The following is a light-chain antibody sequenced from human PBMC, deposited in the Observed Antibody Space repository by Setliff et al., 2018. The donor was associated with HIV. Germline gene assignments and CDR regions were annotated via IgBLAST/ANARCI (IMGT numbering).Light chain of an antibody. Sequence: QSALTQPRSVSGSPGQSVTISCTGTSSDVGGYNYVSWYQHLPGKAPKLMIYDVTKRPSGVPDRFSGSKSGNTASLTISGLQSEDEADYYCCSYAGSYTSLYGVGTGTKVTVL. CDR1: SSDVGGYNY. CDR3: CSYAGSYTSLYG. CDR2: DVT. J-gene: IGLJ1*01. V-gene: IGLV2-11*01.